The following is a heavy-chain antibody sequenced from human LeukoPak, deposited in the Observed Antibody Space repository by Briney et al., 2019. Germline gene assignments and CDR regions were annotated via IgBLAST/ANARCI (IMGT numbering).Heavy chain of an antibody. CDR3: ARQITDQSSGYDSIDY. CDR1: GYRFTTYW. D-gene: IGHD5-12*01. Sequence: GESLKSSCKASGYRFTTYWIGWVRQMPGKGLEWMGIIYPGDSDTRYSPSFEGQVTISADKSITTAYLQWSSLKASDTAMYYCARQITDQSSGYDSIDYWGQGTLVTVSS. CDR2: IYPGDSDT. J-gene: IGHJ4*02. V-gene: IGHV5-51*01.